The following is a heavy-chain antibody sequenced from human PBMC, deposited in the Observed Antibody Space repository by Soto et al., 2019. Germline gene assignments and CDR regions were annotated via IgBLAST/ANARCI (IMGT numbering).Heavy chain of an antibody. CDR2: INNDGSTT. CDR1: GFTLKTSG. D-gene: IGHD2-15*01. CDR3: VRGVIAANCFDY. J-gene: IGHJ4*02. Sequence: EVQLAESGGGLVQPGGSQRLSGAASGFTLKTSGIPWVPQVPGKGLGWVSRINNDGSTTNYAASVKGRFTISRDNARNTVYLQMNSLRADDTAVYYCVRGVIAANCFDYWGQGTLVTVSS. V-gene: IGHV3-74*01.